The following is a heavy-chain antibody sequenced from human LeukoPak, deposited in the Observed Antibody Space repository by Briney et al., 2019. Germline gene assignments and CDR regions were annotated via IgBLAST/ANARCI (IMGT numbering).Heavy chain of an antibody. CDR1: GFTFSSYA. CDR3: AKDDGVYSSSSLDAFDI. V-gene: IGHV3-23*01. CDR2: ISGSGGST. Sequence: GGSLRFSCAASGFTFSSYAMSWVRQAPGKGLEWVSGISGSGGSTYYADSVKGRFTISRDNSRNTLYLQMNSLRAEDTAVYYCAKDDGVYSSSSLDAFDIWGQGTMVTVSS. D-gene: IGHD6-6*01. J-gene: IGHJ3*02.